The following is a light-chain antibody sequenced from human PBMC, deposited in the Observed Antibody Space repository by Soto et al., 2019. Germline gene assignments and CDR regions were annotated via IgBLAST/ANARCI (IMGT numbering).Light chain of an antibody. V-gene: IGLV3-21*04. CDR3: QVWDIMTDNYV. CDR1: NIGNKR. Sequence: SYELTQPPSVSVAPEKTATITCGGNNIGNKRVHWYRQKPGQAPVLDISYDSDRPSGIPERFSGSNSGNTATLTISRVEAGDEADYYCQVWDIMTDNYVFGSGTKLTVL. J-gene: IGLJ1*01. CDR2: YDS.